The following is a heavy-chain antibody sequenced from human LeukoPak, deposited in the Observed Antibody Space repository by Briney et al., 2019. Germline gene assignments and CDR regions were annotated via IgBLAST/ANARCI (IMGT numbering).Heavy chain of an antibody. CDR3: ARDSSNYMDV. V-gene: IGHV4-4*07. J-gene: IGHJ6*03. CDR1: GGSISSYY. CDR2: IYTSGST. D-gene: IGHD2-2*01. Sequence: SETLSLTCTVSGGSISSYYWSWLRQPAGKGLEWVGRIYTSGSTNYNPSLKSRVTISVDTSKNQFSLKLSSVTAAYTAVHYCARDSSNYMDVWGKGTTVTASS.